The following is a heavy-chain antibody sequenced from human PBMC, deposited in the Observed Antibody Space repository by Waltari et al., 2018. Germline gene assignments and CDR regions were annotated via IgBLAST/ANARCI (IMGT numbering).Heavy chain of an antibody. CDR2: IYFSGNT. CDR3: ASGGMAARFYYYMDV. V-gene: IGHV4-39*01. J-gene: IGHJ6*03. CDR1: GGSMSSHTYY. Sequence: QLQLPESGPGLAKPSETLSLTCSVSGGSMSSHTYYWGWIRQPPGKGLEWIGSIYFSGNTHYNPSLKSRVTISEDASKNQFFLNVTSVTAADTAVYYCASGGMAARFYYYMDVWGKGTTVTASS. D-gene: IGHD6-6*01.